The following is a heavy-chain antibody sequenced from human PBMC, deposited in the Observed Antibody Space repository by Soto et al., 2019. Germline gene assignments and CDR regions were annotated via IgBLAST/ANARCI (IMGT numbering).Heavy chain of an antibody. CDR2: IHSDGSST. V-gene: IGHV3-74*01. D-gene: IGHD1-1*01. Sequence: EVQLLESGGGLVQPGESLRLSCAASGFTFSYYWMHWVRQAPGMGLVWVSRIHSDGSSTTYADSVKGRFTISRDNARNPLYLHMNSLRAEDTAVYYCARGNRGAFDLWGQGTVLTVSS. CDR3: ARGNRGAFDL. CDR1: GFTFSYYW. J-gene: IGHJ3*01.